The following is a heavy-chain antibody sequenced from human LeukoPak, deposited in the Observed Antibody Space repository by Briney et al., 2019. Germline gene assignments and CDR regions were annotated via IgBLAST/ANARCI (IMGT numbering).Heavy chain of an antibody. CDR2: IKRKTDGGTI. V-gene: IGHV3-15*01. J-gene: IGHJ4*02. CDR3: AAAPIEMQQRGFDY. Sequence: PGGSLRLSCAASGFTFSNAWMNWVGQAPGKGVEWVGRIKRKTDGGTINYAAPVEGRFTIARDETKNTMYRKMNSLTLEDTAVYYCAAAPIEMQQRGFDYWGQGTLVTVSS. D-gene: IGHD5-24*01. CDR1: GFTFSNAW.